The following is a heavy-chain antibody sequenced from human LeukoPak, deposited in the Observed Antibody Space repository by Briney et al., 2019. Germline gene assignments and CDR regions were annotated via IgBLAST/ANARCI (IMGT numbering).Heavy chain of an antibody. CDR2: ISFDGGNI. V-gene: IGHV3-30*04. J-gene: IGHJ4*02. D-gene: IGHD6-19*01. CDR3: ARDPPFRTGWSQNFFDF. CDR1: GFTFEDYA. Sequence: PGGSLRLSCTPSGFTFEDYAMHWVRQAPGKGLECVALISFDGGNIYYADSVKGRFTISRDNSNNMLYLQMDSLRGDDTAVYYCARDPPFRTGWSQNFFDFWGQGTLVTVSS.